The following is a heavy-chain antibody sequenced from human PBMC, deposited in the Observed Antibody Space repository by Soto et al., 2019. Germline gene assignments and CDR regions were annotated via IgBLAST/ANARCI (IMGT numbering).Heavy chain of an antibody. CDR3: ARDLYSYGTYYYYGMDV. Sequence: GGSLRLSCAASGFTFSSYAMHWVRQAPGKGLEWVAVISYDGSNKYYADSVKGRFTISRDNSKNTLYLQMNSLRAEDTAVYYCARDLYSYGTYYYYGMDVWGQGTTVTVS. J-gene: IGHJ6*02. D-gene: IGHD5-18*01. V-gene: IGHV3-30-3*01. CDR1: GFTFSSYA. CDR2: ISYDGSNK.